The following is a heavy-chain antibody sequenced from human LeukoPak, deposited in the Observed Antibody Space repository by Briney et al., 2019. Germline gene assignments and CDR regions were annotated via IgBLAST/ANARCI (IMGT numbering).Heavy chain of an antibody. Sequence: GGSLRLSCAASGFTFSSYWMSWVRQAPGKGLEWVANIKQDGSEKYYVDSAKGRFTISRDNAKNSLYLQMNSLRAEDTAVYYCARRWELALSYYGMDVWGQGTTVTVSS. J-gene: IGHJ6*02. CDR1: GFTFSSYW. V-gene: IGHV3-7*01. CDR3: ARRWELALSYYGMDV. CDR2: IKQDGSEK. D-gene: IGHD1-26*01.